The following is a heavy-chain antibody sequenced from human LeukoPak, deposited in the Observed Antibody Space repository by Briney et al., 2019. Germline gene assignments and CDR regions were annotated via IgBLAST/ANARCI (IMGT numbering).Heavy chain of an antibody. V-gene: IGHV1-69*04. CDR1: GGTFSSYA. CDR2: IIPILGVA. Sequence: ASVKVSCKASGGTFSSYAISWVRQAPGQGLEWMGRIIPILGVANYAQKFQGRVTITADKSTSTAYMELSSLRSEDTAVYYCARAGTMVRGVIVDFYGMDVWGQGTTVTVSS. D-gene: IGHD3-10*01. CDR3: ARAGTMVRGVIVDFYGMDV. J-gene: IGHJ6*02.